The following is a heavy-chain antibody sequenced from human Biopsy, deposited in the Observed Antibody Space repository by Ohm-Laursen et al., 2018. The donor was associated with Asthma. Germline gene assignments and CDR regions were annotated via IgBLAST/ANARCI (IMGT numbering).Heavy chain of an antibody. Sequence: ASVKVSCKASGYTFSNYAISWVRQAPGQGLEWMGWISGYNGDTKFAQNVKGRLSLTTDTSTSTAYMELRSLTSDDTAVYYCVRDKVIVVPGSKGPTDWFDPWGQGTLVTVSS. CDR1: GYTFSNYA. D-gene: IGHD2-15*01. J-gene: IGHJ5*01. V-gene: IGHV1-18*04. CDR3: VRDKVIVVPGSKGPTDWFDP. CDR2: ISGYNGDT.